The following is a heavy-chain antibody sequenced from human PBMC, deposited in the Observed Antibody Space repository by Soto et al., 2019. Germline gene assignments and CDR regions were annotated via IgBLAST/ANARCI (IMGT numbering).Heavy chain of an antibody. CDR2: FLIGGDT. D-gene: IGHD3-3*01. J-gene: IGHJ3*02. Sequence: PGGSLRLSCAASGFVVRDYYMSWVRQAPGKGLEWVAVFLIGGDTHYGESVKGRFTISRDNSKNTLYLQMNSLRAEDTAVYYCAREPLWSGPLPLDAFDIWGQGTMVTVS. CDR3: AREPLWSGPLPLDAFDI. CDR1: GFVVRDYY. V-gene: IGHV3-53*01.